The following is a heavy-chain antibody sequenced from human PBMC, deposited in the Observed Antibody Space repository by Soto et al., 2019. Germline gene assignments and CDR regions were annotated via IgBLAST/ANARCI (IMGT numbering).Heavy chain of an antibody. CDR2: IWYDGSNK. V-gene: IGHV3-33*01. J-gene: IGHJ4*02. CDR3: ARQDFLLLRGGLDY. CDR1: GFTFSSYG. D-gene: IGHD3-3*01. Sequence: ESGGGVVQPGRSLRLSCAASGFTFSSYGMHWVRQAPGKGLEWVAVIWYDGSNKYYADSVKGRFTISRDNSKNTLYLQMNSLRAEDTAVYYCARQDFLLLRGGLDYWGQGTLVTVSS.